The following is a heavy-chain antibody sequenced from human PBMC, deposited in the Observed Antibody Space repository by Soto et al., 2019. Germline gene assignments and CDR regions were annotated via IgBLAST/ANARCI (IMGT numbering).Heavy chain of an antibody. CDR2: IYHSGST. D-gene: IGHD2-15*01. V-gene: IGHV4-59*08. J-gene: IGHJ4*02. CDR3: ARHYCRGGSCYLDY. CDR1: GDSISGYY. Sequence: PSETLSLTCTVSGDSISGYYWSWIRQPPGKGLEWIGNIYHSGSTNYSPSLKSRVTISVDTSKNQFSLKLTSVTAADTAVYSCARHYCRGGSCYLDYWGQGTLVTSPQ.